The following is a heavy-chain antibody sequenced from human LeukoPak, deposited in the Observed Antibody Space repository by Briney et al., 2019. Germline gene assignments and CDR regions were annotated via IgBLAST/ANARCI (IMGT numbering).Heavy chain of an antibody. D-gene: IGHD3-10*01. CDR1: GGSLSTYY. J-gene: IGHJ4*02. V-gene: IGHV4-59*01. CDR2: IYYSGSN. Sequence: PPETLSLTCTVSGGSLSTYYWSWIRQSPGKGLEWVGYIYYSGSNSYNPSLKSRVTISIDTSKTQFSLKLSSVTAADTAVYYCARVVYSGSWGYFDYWGQGALVTVSS. CDR3: ARVVYSGSWGYFDY.